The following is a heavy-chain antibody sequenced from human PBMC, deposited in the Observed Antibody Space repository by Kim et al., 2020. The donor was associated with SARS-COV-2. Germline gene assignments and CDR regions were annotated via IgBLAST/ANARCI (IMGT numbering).Heavy chain of an antibody. D-gene: IGHD2-2*01. CDR2: IDPSDSYT. CDR3: ARLFPAARLDDY. V-gene: IGHV5-10-1*01. J-gene: IGHJ4*02. Sequence: GASLQISCKGSGYSFTSYWISWVRQMPGKGLEWMGRIDPSDSYTNYSPSFQGHVTISADKSISTAYLQWSSLKASDTAMYYCARLFPAARLDDYWGQGTLVTVSS. CDR1: GYSFTSYW.